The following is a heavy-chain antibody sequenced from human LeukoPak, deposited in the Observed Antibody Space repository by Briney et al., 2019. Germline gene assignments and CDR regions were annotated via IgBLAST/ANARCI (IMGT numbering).Heavy chain of an antibody. CDR1: GYTFSIDA. V-gene: IGHV1-2*02. J-gene: IGHJ6*03. D-gene: IGHD1-26*01. CDR3: ARDWLLSYYYYYMDV. Sequence: GASVTVSCKASGYTFSIDAISWVRQAPEQGLEWMGWINPNSGGTNYAQKFQGRVTMTRDTSISTAYMELSSLRSEDTAVYYCARDWLLSYYYYYMDVWGKGTTVTVSS. CDR2: INPNSGGT.